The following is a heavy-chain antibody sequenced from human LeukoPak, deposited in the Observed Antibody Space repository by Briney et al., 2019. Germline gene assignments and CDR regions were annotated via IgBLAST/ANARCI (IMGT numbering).Heavy chain of an antibody. J-gene: IGHJ4*02. CDR1: GFTFSSYW. CDR2: IKYDGSEK. CDR3: ARLPGSYYLYYFDS. Sequence: GGSLRLSCAASGFTFSSYWMSWVRQTPGKGLEWVANIKYDGSEKYYVDSVKGRFTISRDNAKDSLFLQMNSLRAEDTAVYHCARLPGSYYLYYFDSWGQGTMVTVSS. D-gene: IGHD1-26*01. V-gene: IGHV3-7*01.